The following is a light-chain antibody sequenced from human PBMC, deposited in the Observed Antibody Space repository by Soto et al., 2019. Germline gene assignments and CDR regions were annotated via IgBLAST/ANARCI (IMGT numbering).Light chain of an antibody. Sequence: QLVLTQPPSASGSPGQSVTISCAGTSSDVGSYFYVSWYQQHPGKAPKLMIYEVTKRSSGVPDRFSGSKSGNTASLTVSGLQVEDEADYFCSIYAGGNSVIFGGGTKLTVL. CDR3: SIYAGGNSVI. J-gene: IGLJ2*01. CDR1: SSDVGSYFY. V-gene: IGLV2-8*01. CDR2: EVT.